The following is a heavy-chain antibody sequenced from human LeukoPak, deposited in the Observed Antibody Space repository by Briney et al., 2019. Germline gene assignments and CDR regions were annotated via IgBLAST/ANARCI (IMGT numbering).Heavy chain of an antibody. Sequence: ASVKVSCKASGYTFTSYGISWVRQAPGQGLEWMGWISAYNGNTNYAQKLQGRVTMTTDTSTSTAYMELRSLRSDDTAVYYCARDGRLYGHSSSWYGDYWGQGTLVTVSS. CDR2: ISAYNGNT. D-gene: IGHD6-13*01. J-gene: IGHJ4*02. V-gene: IGHV1-18*01. CDR1: GYTFTSYG. CDR3: ARDGRLYGHSSSWYGDY.